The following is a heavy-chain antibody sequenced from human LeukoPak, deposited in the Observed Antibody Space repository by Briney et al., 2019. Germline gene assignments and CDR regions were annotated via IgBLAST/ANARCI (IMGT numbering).Heavy chain of an antibody. D-gene: IGHD3-9*01. Sequence: ASVKVSCKASGYTFTSYGISWVRQAPGQGLEWMGWISAYNGNTNYAQKFQGRVTITADESTSTAYMELSSLRSEDTAVYYCARATSQTYYDILTGYYTTSHFDYWGQGTLVTVSS. J-gene: IGHJ4*02. CDR2: ISAYNGNT. CDR3: ARATSQTYYDILTGYYTTSHFDY. V-gene: IGHV1-18*01. CDR1: GYTFTSYG.